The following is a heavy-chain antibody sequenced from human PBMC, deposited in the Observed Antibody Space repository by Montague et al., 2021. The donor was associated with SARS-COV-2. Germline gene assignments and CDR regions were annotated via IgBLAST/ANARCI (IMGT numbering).Heavy chain of an antibody. CDR1: GGSIRSSSRF. CDR2: ISYSGST. CDR3: GLGRGFAVGNHYYYSYGLDV. V-gene: IGHV4-39*07. D-gene: IGHD3-10*01. Sequence: SETLSLTCTVSGGSIRSSSRFWGWFRQSPGQRLEWIGTISYSGSTYYSPSLKSRVIISADTSKNQFSLNLRSVTAADTAVYFCGLGRGFAVGNHYYYSYGLDVWGQGTTVTVSS. J-gene: IGHJ6*02.